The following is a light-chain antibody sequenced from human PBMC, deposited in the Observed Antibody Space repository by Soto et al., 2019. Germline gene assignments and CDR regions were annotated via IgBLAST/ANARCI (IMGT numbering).Light chain of an antibody. CDR3: QQYNNWPPRNT. V-gene: IGKV3D-15*01. J-gene: IGKJ5*01. CDR1: QSVSRN. Sequence: EVVLTQSPGTLSLSPGERATLSCRASQSVSRNYLAWYQKKPGQAPRLLIYDASNRATGIPARFSGSGSGTEFTLTISSLQSEDFAVYYCQQYNNWPPRNTFGQGTRLEIK. CDR2: DAS.